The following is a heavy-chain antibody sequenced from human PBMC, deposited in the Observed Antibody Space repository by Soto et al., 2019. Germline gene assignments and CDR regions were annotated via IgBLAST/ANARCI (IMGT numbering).Heavy chain of an antibody. CDR1: GGSISSSYYC. V-gene: IGHV4-39*01. Sequence: SETLSLTCTVSGGSISSSYYCWGWIRQPPGKGLEWIGYIYYSGGTYYNPSLKSRVTISVDTSKNQFSLRLSSVTAADTAVYSCARHDSRSGYSPDYWGQGTLVTVSS. CDR3: ARHDSRSGYSPDY. J-gene: IGHJ4*02. CDR2: IYYSGGT. D-gene: IGHD3-3*01.